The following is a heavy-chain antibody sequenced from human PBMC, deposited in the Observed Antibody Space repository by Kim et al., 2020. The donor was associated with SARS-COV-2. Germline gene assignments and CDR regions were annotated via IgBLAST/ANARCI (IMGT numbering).Heavy chain of an antibody. J-gene: IGHJ4*02. Sequence: DSIEGRFTISSDNAKNSLYLQMNSLRAEDTAVYYCARGMVRGVIAVGPGYWGQGTLVTVSS. D-gene: IGHD3-10*01. CDR3: ARGMVRGVIAVGPGY. V-gene: IGHV3-21*01.